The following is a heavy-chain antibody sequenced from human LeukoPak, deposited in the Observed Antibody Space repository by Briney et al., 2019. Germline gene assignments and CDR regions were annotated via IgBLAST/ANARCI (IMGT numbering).Heavy chain of an antibody. CDR1: GGSISSGSYS. V-gene: IGHV4-30-2*01. CDR3: AKGTNYNILTGLFDP. Sequence: PSQTLSLTCAVSGGSISSGSYSWSWIRQPPGKGLEWIGHIYHYGSTYYNPSLKSRVTISVDRSKNQFSLNLSSVTAADTAVYYCAKGTNYNILTGLFDPWGQGTLVTVSS. CDR2: IYHYGST. J-gene: IGHJ5*02. D-gene: IGHD3-9*01.